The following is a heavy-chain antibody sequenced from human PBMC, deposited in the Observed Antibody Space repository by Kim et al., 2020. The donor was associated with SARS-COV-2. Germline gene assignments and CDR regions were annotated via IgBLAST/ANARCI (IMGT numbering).Heavy chain of an antibody. V-gene: IGHV3-74*01. CDR2: INTDGSVT. CDR3: ARGGSDYARPHDY. CDR1: GFTFNRHW. J-gene: IGHJ4*02. D-gene: IGHD2-2*01. Sequence: GGSRRLSCAASGFTFNRHWMHWVRQAPGKGLMWISRINTDGSVTDYVDPVKGRFTISRDNAKNTLFLQMHSLRVEDTAVYYCARGGSDYARPHDYWGQGTLVTVSS.